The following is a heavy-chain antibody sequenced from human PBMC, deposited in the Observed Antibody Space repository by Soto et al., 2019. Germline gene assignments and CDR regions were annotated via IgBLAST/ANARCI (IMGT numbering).Heavy chain of an antibody. J-gene: IGHJ4*02. CDR1: GYSISRGSY. D-gene: IGHD2-21*02. V-gene: IGHV4-38-2*02. Sequence: LSLTCTVSGYSISRGSYWAWIRQPPGKGLEWIGYIYHSGSTYYNPSLKSRVTISVDTSTSTVYMELSSLRSEDTAVYYCARASHVVVTAIFLYWGQGTLVTVSS. CDR3: ARASHVVVTAIFLY. CDR2: IYHSGST.